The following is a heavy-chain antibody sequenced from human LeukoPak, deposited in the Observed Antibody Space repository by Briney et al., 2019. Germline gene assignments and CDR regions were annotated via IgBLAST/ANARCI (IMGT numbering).Heavy chain of an antibody. Sequence: GGSLRLSCTASGFTFGDYGMTWFRQAPGKGLEWVGRIRSKTDGGTTDYAAPVKGRFTISRDDSKNTLYLQMNSLKTEDTAVYYCTTDYYDSSAYPLNFDYWGQGTLVTVSS. CDR3: TTDYYDSSAYPLNFDY. D-gene: IGHD3-22*01. V-gene: IGHV3-15*01. CDR1: GFTFGDYG. J-gene: IGHJ4*02. CDR2: IRSKTDGGTT.